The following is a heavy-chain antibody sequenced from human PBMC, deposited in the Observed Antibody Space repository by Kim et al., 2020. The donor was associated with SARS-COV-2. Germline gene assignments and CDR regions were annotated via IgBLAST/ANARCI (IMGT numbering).Heavy chain of an antibody. CDR1: GYTFTGYY. J-gene: IGHJ3*02. CDR3: ARERASYAFDI. V-gene: IGHV1-2*02. Sequence: ASVKVSCKASGYTFTGYYMHWVRQAPGQGLEWLGLINPNSGGTNYAQKFQGRVTMTRDTSISTAYMELSRLRSDDTAVYYCARERASYAFDIWGEGTMVTVSS. CDR2: INPNSGGT. D-gene: IGHD3-10*01.